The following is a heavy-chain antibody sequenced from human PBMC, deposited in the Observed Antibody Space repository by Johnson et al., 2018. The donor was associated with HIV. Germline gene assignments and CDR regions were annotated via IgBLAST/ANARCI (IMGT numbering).Heavy chain of an antibody. V-gene: IGHV3-20*04. CDR1: GFMFGDFA. CDR3: AKDIIDSSSSRGAFDI. Sequence: VQVVESGGGVVRPGGSLRLSCAASGFMFGDFAMSWVRQSPGKGLGWVSGINWNGGNIGYADSVKGRFSISRDNAKNSLYLQMNSLRAEDTALYYCAKDIIDSSSSRGAFDIWGQGTMVTVSS. D-gene: IGHD6-6*01. CDR2: INWNGGNI. J-gene: IGHJ3*02.